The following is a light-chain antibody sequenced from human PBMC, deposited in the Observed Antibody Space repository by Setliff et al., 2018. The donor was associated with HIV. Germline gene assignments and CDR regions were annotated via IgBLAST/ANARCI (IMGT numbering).Light chain of an antibody. CDR2: QVT. V-gene: IGLV2-8*01. Sequence: SVLTQPPSASGSPGQSVTISCTGASIDIGNYNYVSWYQHHPGKAPKLIIYQVTKRPSGVPDRFSGSKSANTASLTVSGLQAEDEADYYCSAYAGSNNYGVFGTGTKV. CDR1: SIDIGNYNY. CDR3: SAYAGSNNYGV. J-gene: IGLJ1*01.